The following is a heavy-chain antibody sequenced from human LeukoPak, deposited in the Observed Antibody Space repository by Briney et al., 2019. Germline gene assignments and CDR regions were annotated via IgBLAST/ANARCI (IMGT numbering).Heavy chain of an antibody. Sequence: GGSLRLSCAASGFTFSNYAMSWVRQAPGKGLEWVSAISGNGGSTYYADSVKGRFTISRDNSKNTLYLQMNSLRAEDTAVYYCAKETPTNYYGSGINFDYWGQGTLVTVSS. CDR3: AKETPTNYYGSGINFDY. CDR1: GFTFSNYA. V-gene: IGHV3-23*01. D-gene: IGHD3-10*01. J-gene: IGHJ4*02. CDR2: ISGNGGST.